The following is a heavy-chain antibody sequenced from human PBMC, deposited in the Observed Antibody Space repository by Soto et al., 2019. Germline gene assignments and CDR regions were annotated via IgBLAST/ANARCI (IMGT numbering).Heavy chain of an antibody. CDR1: GLTFSSYG. J-gene: IGHJ4*02. CDR3: AREGKQQLVRRLNWQYYFDY. D-gene: IGHD6-13*01. V-gene: IGHV3-33*01. Sequence: HPGGSLRLSCAASGLTFSSYGMHWVRQAPGKGLEWVAVIWYDGSNKYYADSVKGRFTISRDNSKNTLYLQMNSLRAEDTAVYYCAREGKQQLVRRLNWQYYFDYWGQGTLVPVSS. CDR2: IWYDGSNK.